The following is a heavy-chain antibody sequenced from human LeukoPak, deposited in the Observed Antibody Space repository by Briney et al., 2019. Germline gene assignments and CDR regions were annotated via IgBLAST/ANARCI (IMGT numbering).Heavy chain of an antibody. CDR2: IYYSGST. CDR3: ARHPLVVVAANYYYYGMDV. Sequence: SETLSLTCTVSGGSISSSSYYWGWIRQPPGKGLEWIGSIYYSGSTYYNPSLKSRVTISVDTSKNQFSLKLSSVTAADTAVYYCARHPLVVVAANYYYYGMDVWGKGTAVTVSS. CDR1: GGSISSSSYY. D-gene: IGHD2-15*01. V-gene: IGHV4-39*01. J-gene: IGHJ6*04.